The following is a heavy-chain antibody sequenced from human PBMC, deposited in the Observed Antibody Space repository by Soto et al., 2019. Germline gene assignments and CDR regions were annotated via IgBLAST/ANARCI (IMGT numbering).Heavy chain of an antibody. CDR3: AKGIGTYWPFDY. D-gene: IGHD1-26*01. CDR2: ISGSGGNT. J-gene: IGHJ4*02. Sequence: SLRLSCAAFGFTFKSYTMNWVRQAPGKGLEWVSSISGSGGNTYYADSVKGRFTISRDNSKSTLYLQMNSLRVEDTAIYYCAKGIGTYWPFDYCAQGTLVPFS. CDR1: GFTFKSYT. V-gene: IGHV3-23*01.